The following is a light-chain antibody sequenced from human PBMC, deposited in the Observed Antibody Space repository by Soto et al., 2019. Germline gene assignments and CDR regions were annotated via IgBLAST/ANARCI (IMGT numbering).Light chain of an antibody. CDR2: KAA. J-gene: IGKJ4*01. Sequence: DIQMTQSPSTLSASVGDRVTITCRASQSISSWLAWYQQKPGKAPKLLIYKAASLESGVPSRFSGSGSGTEFTLTISSLQSEDFAVYYCQQYNSYSLTFGGGTKVDIK. V-gene: IGKV1-5*03. CDR3: QQYNSYSLT. CDR1: QSISSW.